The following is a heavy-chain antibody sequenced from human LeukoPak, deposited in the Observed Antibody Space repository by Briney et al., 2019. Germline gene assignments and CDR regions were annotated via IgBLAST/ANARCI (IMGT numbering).Heavy chain of an antibody. D-gene: IGHD2-21*02. J-gene: IGHJ3*01. CDR1: GFTFSTYW. CDR3: ATDRDNSDWQKRFDS. V-gene: IGHV3-7*01. Sequence: GGSLRLSCAASGFTFSTYWMNWYRQAPGKGLEWVGNINQDASEINYVDSVRGRFTISRDNAKNSLHLQMNSLRAEDTAVYYCATDRDNSDWQKRFDSWGQGTMVTVSS. CDR2: INQDASEI.